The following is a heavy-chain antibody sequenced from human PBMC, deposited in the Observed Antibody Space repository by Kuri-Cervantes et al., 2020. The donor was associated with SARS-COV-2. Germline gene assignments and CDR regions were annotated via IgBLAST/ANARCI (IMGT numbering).Heavy chain of an antibody. V-gene: IGHV3-21*01. J-gene: IGHJ4*02. Sequence: GESLKISCAASGFTFSSYSMNWVRQAPGKGLEWVSSISSSSSYIYYADSVEGRFTISRDNAKNSLYLQMNSLRAEDTAVYYCARGGYSSSWYSDYWGQGTLVTVSS. D-gene: IGHD6-13*01. CDR1: GFTFSSYS. CDR2: ISSSSSYI. CDR3: ARGGYSSSWYSDY.